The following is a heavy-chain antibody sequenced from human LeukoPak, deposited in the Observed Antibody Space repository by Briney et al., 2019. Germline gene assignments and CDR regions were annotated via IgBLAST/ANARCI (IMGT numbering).Heavy chain of an antibody. CDR1: GYTFTSYG. J-gene: IGHJ4*02. CDR2: ISTYNGNT. Sequence: ASVTVSFKTSGYTFTSYGISWVGQAPGQGGEGMGWISTYNGNTKYTQKLQGRDNITTDTSTTTAYIQLRSLRSDDSAVYYCARRGGQLWPLDYWGQGTLVTVSS. V-gene: IGHV1-18*04. D-gene: IGHD5-18*01. CDR3: ARRGGQLWPLDY.